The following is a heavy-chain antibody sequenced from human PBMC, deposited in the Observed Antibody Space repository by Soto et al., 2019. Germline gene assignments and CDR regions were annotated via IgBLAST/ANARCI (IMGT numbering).Heavy chain of an antibody. Sequence: GGSLRLSCAASGFTFSSYGMHWVRQAPGKGLEWVAVISYDGSNKYYGDSVKGRFTISRDNSKNTLYLQMNSLRAEDTAVYYCAKGGTAAVYYFDYWGQGTLVTVSS. D-gene: IGHD6-25*01. CDR1: GFTFSSYG. CDR2: ISYDGSNK. J-gene: IGHJ4*02. CDR3: AKGGTAAVYYFDY. V-gene: IGHV3-30*18.